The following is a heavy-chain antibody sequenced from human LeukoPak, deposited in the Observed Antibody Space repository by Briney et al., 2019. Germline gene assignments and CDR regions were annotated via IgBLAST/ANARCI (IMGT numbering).Heavy chain of an antibody. V-gene: IGHV1-69*06. CDR3: ARSSSGRTDAFDI. Sequence: SVKVSCKASGGTFSNYAISWVRQAPGQELEWMGGIIPLFGTANYAQKFQGRVTITADRSTSTAYMELGSLRSEDTAVYYCARSSSGRTDAFDIWGQGTMVTVSS. D-gene: IGHD1-1*01. CDR1: GGTFSNYA. J-gene: IGHJ3*02. CDR2: IIPLFGTA.